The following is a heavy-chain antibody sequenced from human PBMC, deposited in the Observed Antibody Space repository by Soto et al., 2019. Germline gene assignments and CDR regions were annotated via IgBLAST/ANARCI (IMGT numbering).Heavy chain of an antibody. CDR3: ARDVQWLVFDY. D-gene: IGHD6-19*01. Sequence: QVQLVESGGGVVQPGRSPRLSCAASGFTFSSYAMHWVRQAPGKGLEWVAVISYDGSNKYYADSVKGRFTISRDNSKNTLYLQMNSLRAEDTAVYYCARDVQWLVFDYWGQGTLVTVSS. CDR1: GFTFSSYA. CDR2: ISYDGSNK. J-gene: IGHJ4*02. V-gene: IGHV3-30-3*01.